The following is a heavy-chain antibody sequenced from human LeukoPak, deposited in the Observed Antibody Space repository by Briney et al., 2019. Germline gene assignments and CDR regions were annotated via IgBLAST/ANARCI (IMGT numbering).Heavy chain of an antibody. J-gene: IGHJ4*02. Sequence: GGSLRLSCAASGFTFSSYWMSWVRPAPGKGLESVPNIKQAGSEKYYVDCVKGRFTISRDNAKNSLYLQMNSLRAEDTAVYYCARDLWYSGYDFDYWGQGTLVTVSS. D-gene: IGHD5-12*01. CDR3: ARDLWYSGYDFDY. V-gene: IGHV3-7*01. CDR1: GFTFSSYW. CDR2: IKQAGSEK.